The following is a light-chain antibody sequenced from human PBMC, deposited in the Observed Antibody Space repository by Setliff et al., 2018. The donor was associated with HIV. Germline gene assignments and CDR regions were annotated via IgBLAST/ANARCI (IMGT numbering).Light chain of an antibody. CDR2: DVT. J-gene: IGLJ2*01. Sequence: QSALTQPRSVSGSPGQSVTISCTGSSSDAGTYNYVSWYQQIPGKAPKLIIYDVTKRPSGVPDRFSGSKSGNTASLTISGLQSEDEADYYCCSYTFTDTDILLFGGGTKVTVL. CDR1: SSDAGTYNY. V-gene: IGLV2-11*01. CDR3: CSYTFTDTDILL.